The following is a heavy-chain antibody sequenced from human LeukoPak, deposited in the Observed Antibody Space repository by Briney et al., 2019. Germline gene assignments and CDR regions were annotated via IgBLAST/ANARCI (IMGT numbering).Heavy chain of an antibody. J-gene: IGHJ4*02. V-gene: IGHV3-23*01. D-gene: IGHD2-15*01. Sequence: GGSLSLSCAASGLSFSSYAMSWVRQAPGKGLEWVSVISGNGGSTDYADAVKGRFTSSRDNSRNTLFLQMNTLRAEDTAVYYCTKSVAGRLDYWGQGTLVTVSS. CDR2: ISGNGGST. CDR1: GLSFSSYA. CDR3: TKSVAGRLDY.